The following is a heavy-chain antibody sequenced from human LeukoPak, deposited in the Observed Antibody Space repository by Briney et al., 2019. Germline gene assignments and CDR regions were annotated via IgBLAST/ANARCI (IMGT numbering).Heavy chain of an antibody. J-gene: IGHJ4*02. CDR3: ARDTRDGYNFDY. CDR2: IIPIFGTA. Sequence: ASVKVSCKASGGTFISYAISWVRQAPGQGLEWMGGIIPIFGTANYAQKFQGRVTITADESTSTAYMELSSLRSEDTAVYYCARDTRDGYNFDYWGQGTLVTVSS. D-gene: IGHD5-24*01. V-gene: IGHV1-69*13. CDR1: GGTFISYA.